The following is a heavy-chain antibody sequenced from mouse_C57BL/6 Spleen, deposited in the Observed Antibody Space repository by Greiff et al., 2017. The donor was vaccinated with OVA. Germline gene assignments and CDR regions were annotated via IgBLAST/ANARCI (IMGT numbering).Heavy chain of an antibody. V-gene: IGHV1-52*01. CDR2: IDPSDSET. D-gene: IGHD3-1*01. CDR3: ARRGLSYYFDY. J-gene: IGHJ2*01. CDR1: GYTFTSYW. Sequence: QVQLKQPGAELVRPGSSVKLSCKASGYTFTSYWMHWVKQRPIQGLEWIGNIDPSDSETHYNQKFKDKATLTVDKSSSTAYMQLSSLTSEDSAVDYCARRGLSYYFDYWGQGTTLTVSS.